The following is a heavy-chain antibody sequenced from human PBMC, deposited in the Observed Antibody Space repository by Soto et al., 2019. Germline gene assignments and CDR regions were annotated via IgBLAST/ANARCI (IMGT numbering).Heavy chain of an antibody. CDR2: IYYSGST. V-gene: IGHV4-59*01. CDR1: GGSMSTYF. CDR3: ARSGYNYGYSYYYGMDV. J-gene: IGHJ6*02. D-gene: IGHD5-18*01. Sequence: SETLSLTCTVSGGSMSTYFWSWIRQPPGKGLEWIAYIYYSGSTDYNPSLKSRVTISVDTSKNQFSLKLSSVTAADTAVYYCARSGYNYGYSYYYGMDVWGQGTTVTVSS.